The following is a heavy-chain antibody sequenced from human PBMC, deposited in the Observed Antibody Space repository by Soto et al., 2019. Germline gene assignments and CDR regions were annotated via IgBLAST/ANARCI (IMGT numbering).Heavy chain of an antibody. CDR1: GGSISSSSYY. V-gene: IGHV4-39*01. CDR3: ASHSRYYYGSGSYTLFDY. D-gene: IGHD3-10*01. J-gene: IGHJ4*02. CDR2: IYYSGST. Sequence: QLQLQESGPGLVKPSETLSLTCTVSGGSISSSSYYWGWIRQPPGKGLEWIGSIYYSGSTYYNPSLKRRVTISVATSKTQFSLKLRSVPAADTAVYYCASHSRYYYGSGSYTLFDYWGQGTLVTVSS.